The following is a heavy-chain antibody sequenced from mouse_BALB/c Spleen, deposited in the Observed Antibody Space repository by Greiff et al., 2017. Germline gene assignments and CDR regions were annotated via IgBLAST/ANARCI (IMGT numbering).Heavy chain of an antibody. D-gene: IGHD1-2*01. V-gene: IGHV1-7*01. Sequence: QVHVKQSGAELAKPGASVKMSCKASGYTFTSYWMHWVKQRPGQGLEWIGYINPSTGYTEYNQKFKDKATLTADKSSSTAYMQLSSLTSEDSAVYYCASRLLRLQNAMDYWGQGTSVTVSS. CDR3: ASRLLRLQNAMDY. CDR2: INPSTGYT. CDR1: GYTFTSYW. J-gene: IGHJ4*01.